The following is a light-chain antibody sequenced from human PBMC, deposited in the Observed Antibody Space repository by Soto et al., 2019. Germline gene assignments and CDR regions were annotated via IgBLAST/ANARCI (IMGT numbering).Light chain of an antibody. Sequence: QSVLTQPASVSGSPGQSITISCTGTSSDVGGYNYVSWYQQHPGKAPKLMIYDVSKRPSGVPDRFSGSKSGNTASLTISGLQAEDEADYYCCSYAGSYWVFGTGTKVTVL. V-gene: IGLV2-11*01. CDR1: SSDVGGYNY. CDR2: DVS. J-gene: IGLJ1*01. CDR3: CSYAGSYWV.